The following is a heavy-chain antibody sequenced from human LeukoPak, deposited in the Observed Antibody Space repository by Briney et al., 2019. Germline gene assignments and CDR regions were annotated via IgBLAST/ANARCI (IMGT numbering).Heavy chain of an antibody. Sequence: PSETLSLTCAVYGGSFSGYYWSWIRQPPGKGLEWIGEINHSGGTNYNPSLKSRVTISVDTSKNQFSLKLSSVTAADTAVYYCARHLSIFGVVITIDAFDIWGQGTMVTVSS. V-gene: IGHV4-34*01. CDR2: INHSGGT. CDR3: ARHLSIFGVVITIDAFDI. CDR1: GGSFSGYY. J-gene: IGHJ3*02. D-gene: IGHD3-3*01.